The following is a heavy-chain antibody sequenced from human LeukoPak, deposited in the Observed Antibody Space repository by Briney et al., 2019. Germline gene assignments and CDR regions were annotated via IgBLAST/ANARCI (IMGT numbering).Heavy chain of an antibody. V-gene: IGHV3-21*01. CDR2: ISTSSSYI. Sequence: GSLRLSCAATGFTFSSYSMNWVRQAPGKGLEWVSSISTSSSYIYYADSVKGRFTISRGNARNSLYLQMNTLRAEDTAVYSCARGADGVSSNSRGWFDPWGQGTLVTVSS. D-gene: IGHD2-15*01. J-gene: IGHJ5*02. CDR1: GFTFSSYS. CDR3: ARGADGVSSNSRGWFDP.